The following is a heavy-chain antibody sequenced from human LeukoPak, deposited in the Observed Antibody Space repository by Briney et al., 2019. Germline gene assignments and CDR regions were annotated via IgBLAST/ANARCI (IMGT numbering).Heavy chain of an antibody. CDR3: ARGGFRLLWFGELGFDP. Sequence: SETLSLTCAVYGGSFSGYYWSWIRQPPGKGLEWIGEINHSGSTNYNPSLKSRVTISVDTSKNQFSLKLSSVTAADTAVYYCARGGFRLLWFGELGFDPWGQGTLVTVSS. CDR2: INHSGST. D-gene: IGHD3-10*01. J-gene: IGHJ5*02. CDR1: GGSFSGYY. V-gene: IGHV4-34*01.